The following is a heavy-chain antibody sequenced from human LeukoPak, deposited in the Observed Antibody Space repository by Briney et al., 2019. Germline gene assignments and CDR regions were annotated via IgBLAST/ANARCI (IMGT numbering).Heavy chain of an antibody. CDR1: GGSISSGGYS. D-gene: IGHD1-26*01. Sequence: PSETLSLTCAVSGGSISSGGYSWNWIRQPPGKGLEWIGYIYHSGSTYYNPSLKSRVTISLDTSKNQFSLKLSSVTAADTAVYYCARVVTPDQVFDYWGQGTLVTVSS. CDR3: ARVVTPDQVFDY. J-gene: IGHJ4*02. V-gene: IGHV4-30-2*01. CDR2: IYHSGST.